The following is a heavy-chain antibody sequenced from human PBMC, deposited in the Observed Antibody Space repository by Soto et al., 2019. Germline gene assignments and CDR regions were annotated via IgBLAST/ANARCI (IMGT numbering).Heavy chain of an antibody. CDR2: ISYRGST. D-gene: IGHD3-9*01. CDR3: AAPKNGTFDSVMQCFDY. J-gene: IGHJ4*02. V-gene: IGHV4-39*01. Sequence: SSETLSLTCTLSGGSISTSSYYWGWIRQSPGKGLEWIGDISYRGSTQYNPSLKGRVTISVDTSKNQFSLNLSSVTAADTAVYYCAAPKNGTFDSVMQCFDYRRRGTFVT. CDR1: GGSISTSSYY.